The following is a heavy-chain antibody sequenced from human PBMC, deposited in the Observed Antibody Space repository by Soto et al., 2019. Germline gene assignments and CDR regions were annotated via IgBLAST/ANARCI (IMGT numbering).Heavy chain of an antibody. V-gene: IGHV4-59*08. CDR2: IYYSGST. D-gene: IGHD6-13*01. CDR3: ARHGGLAAAAYVDY. J-gene: IGHJ4*02. Sequence: SETLSLTCVVSGGSISSYYWSWIRQPPGKGLEWIGYIYYSGSTNYNPSLKSRVTISVDTSKNQFSLKLSSVTAADTAVYYCARHGGLAAAAYVDYWGQGTLVTVSS. CDR1: GGSISSYY.